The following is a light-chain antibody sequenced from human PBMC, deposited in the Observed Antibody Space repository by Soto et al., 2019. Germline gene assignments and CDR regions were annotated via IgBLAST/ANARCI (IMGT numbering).Light chain of an antibody. CDR2: AAS. J-gene: IGKJ4*01. CDR1: QNIGNY. V-gene: IGKV1-39*01. CDR3: QQSYRMIT. Sequence: DIQMTQSPSSLSTSIGDRVTITCRASQNIGNYLNWYQQRPGKAPKLLMYAASALQTGVPSRFGGSGSGTDFTLIISSLEPEDYATYYCQQSYRMITFGGGTKVDIK.